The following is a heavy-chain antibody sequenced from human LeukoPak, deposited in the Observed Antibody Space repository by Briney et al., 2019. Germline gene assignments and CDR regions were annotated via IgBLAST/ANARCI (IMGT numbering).Heavy chain of an antibody. J-gene: IGHJ6*02. V-gene: IGHV3-53*01. CDR2: IYSGGST. Sequence: GGSLRLACAASGFTVSSKYLTWVRQAPWKELEWVSVIYSGGSTYYADSVKGRFTISRDNSKNTLYLQMNSLRAEDTAVYYCARRPAAKYYYYGMDVWGQGTTVTVYS. CDR1: GFTVSSKY. CDR3: ARRPAAKYYYYGMDV. D-gene: IGHD2-2*01.